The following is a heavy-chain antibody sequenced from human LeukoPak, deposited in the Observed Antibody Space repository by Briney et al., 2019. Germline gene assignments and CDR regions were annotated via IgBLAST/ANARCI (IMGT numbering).Heavy chain of an antibody. D-gene: IGHD6-19*01. J-gene: IGHJ4*02. CDR2: INTNTGNP. CDR1: GYTFTSYA. V-gene: IGHV7-4-1*02. Sequence: GASVKVSCKASGYTFTSYAMNWVRQAPGQGLEWMGWINTNTGNPTYAQGFTGRFVFSLDTSVSTAYLQISSLKAEDTAVYYCASDIAVAGTENFDYWGQGTLVTVSS. CDR3: ASDIAVAGTENFDY.